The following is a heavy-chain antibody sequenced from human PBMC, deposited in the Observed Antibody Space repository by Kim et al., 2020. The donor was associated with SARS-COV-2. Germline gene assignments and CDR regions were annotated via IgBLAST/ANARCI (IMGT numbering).Heavy chain of an antibody. V-gene: IGHV3-30-3*01. CDR1: GFTFSSYA. D-gene: IGHD1-26*01. CDR2: ISYDGSNK. J-gene: IGHJ4*02. Sequence: GGSLRLSCAASGFTFSSYAMHWVRQAPGKGLEWVAVISYDGSNKYYADSVKGRFTISRDNSKNTLYLQMNSLRAEDTAVYYCARSSGSQYYFDYWGQGTLVTVSS. CDR3: ARSSGSQYYFDY.